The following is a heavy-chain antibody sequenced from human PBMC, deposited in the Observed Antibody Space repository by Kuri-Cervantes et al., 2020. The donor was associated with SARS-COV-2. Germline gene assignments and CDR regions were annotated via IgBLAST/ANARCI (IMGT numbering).Heavy chain of an antibody. CDR2: ISSSSSYM. CDR3: ARDGGGRPTHSDY. Sequence: GGSLRLSCAASGFTFSSYSMNWVRQAPGKGLEWVSSISSSSSYMYYADSVKGRFTISRDNAKNSLHLQMNSLRAEDTAVYYCARDGGGRPTHSDYWGQGTLVTVSS. CDR1: GFTFSSYS. J-gene: IGHJ4*02. V-gene: IGHV3-21*01. D-gene: IGHD2-15*01.